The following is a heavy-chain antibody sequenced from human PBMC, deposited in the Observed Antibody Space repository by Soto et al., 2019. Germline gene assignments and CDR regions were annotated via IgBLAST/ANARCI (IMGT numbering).Heavy chain of an antibody. V-gene: IGHV1-69*13. CDR2: IIPIFGTA. D-gene: IGHD2-15*01. Sequence: SVKVSCKASGGTFSSYAISWVRQAPGQGLEWMGGIIPIFGTANYAQKFQGRVTITADESTSTAYMELSSLRSEDTAVYYCARAWKIGYCSGGSCYSDYYYGMDVWGQGTTVTVS. CDR1: GGTFSSYA. CDR3: ARAWKIGYCSGGSCYSDYYYGMDV. J-gene: IGHJ6*02.